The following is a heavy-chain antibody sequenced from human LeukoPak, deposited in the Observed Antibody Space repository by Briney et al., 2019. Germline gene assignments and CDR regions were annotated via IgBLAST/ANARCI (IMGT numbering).Heavy chain of an antibody. V-gene: IGHV1-18*01. J-gene: IGHJ5*02. D-gene: IGHD3-3*01. CDR1: GYTFTSYG. Sequence: ASVKVSCKASGYTFTSYGISWVRQAPGQGLEWMGWISAYNGNTNYAQKLQGRVTMTTDTATSTAYMELRSLRSDDTAVYYCARDPQRQRYYDFWSGYSNWFDPWGQGTLVTVSS. CDR2: ISAYNGNT. CDR3: ARDPQRQRYYDFWSGYSNWFDP.